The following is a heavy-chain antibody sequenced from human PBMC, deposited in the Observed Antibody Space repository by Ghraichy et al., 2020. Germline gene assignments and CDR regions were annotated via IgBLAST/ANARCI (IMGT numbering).Heavy chain of an antibody. V-gene: IGHV4-30-4*01. CDR3: ARGKAVAGTLFDY. J-gene: IGHJ4*02. D-gene: IGHD6-19*01. CDR2: TYYSGST. Sequence: SQTLSLTCTVSGGSISSGYYYWTWIRQPPGKGLEWIGYTYYSGSTYYNPSLKSRVSISEDTSKNQFSLKLSSVTAADTAVYYCARGKAVAGTLFDYWGQGILVTVSS. CDR1: GGSISSGYYY.